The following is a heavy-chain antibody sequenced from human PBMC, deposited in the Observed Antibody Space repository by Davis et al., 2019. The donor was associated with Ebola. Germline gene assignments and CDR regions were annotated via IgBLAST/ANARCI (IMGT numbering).Heavy chain of an antibody. D-gene: IGHD1-26*01. CDR1: EFTFSNYG. CDR3: ATTPGTPGAFDI. J-gene: IGHJ3*02. V-gene: IGHV3-33*08. Sequence: GESLKISCVASEFTFSNYGMTWVRQAPGKGLEWVAVIWYDGSNKYYADSVKGRFTISRDNSKNMLYLQMNSLRAEDTAVYYCATTPGTPGAFDIWGQGTMVTVSS. CDR2: IWYDGSNK.